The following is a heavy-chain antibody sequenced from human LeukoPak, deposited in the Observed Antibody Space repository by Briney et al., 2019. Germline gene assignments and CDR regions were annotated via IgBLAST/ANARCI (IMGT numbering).Heavy chain of an antibody. Sequence: SVKVSCKASGGTFSSYAISWVRQAPGQGLEWMGGIIPIFGTANYAQKLQGRVTITADESTSTAYMELSSLRSEDTAVYYCASTYYGDYVHYYYYGMDVWGQGTTVTVSS. CDR3: ASTYYGDYVHYYYYGMDV. J-gene: IGHJ6*02. CDR1: GGTFSSYA. D-gene: IGHD4-17*01. V-gene: IGHV1-69*13. CDR2: IIPIFGTA.